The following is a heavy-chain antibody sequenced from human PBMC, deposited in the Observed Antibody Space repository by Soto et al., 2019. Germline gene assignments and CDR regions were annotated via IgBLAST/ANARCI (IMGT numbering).Heavy chain of an antibody. D-gene: IGHD6-6*01. Sequence: SETLSLTCTVSGGSISSYYWSWIRQPPGKGLEWIGYIYYSGNTYYDPSLKRRVTISVDTSKNQSSLKLSSVTVADTAVYYCARTSRFDCWGQGTLVTVSS. CDR3: ARTSRFDC. CDR2: IYYSGNT. J-gene: IGHJ4*02. V-gene: IGHV4-59*12. CDR1: GGSISSYY.